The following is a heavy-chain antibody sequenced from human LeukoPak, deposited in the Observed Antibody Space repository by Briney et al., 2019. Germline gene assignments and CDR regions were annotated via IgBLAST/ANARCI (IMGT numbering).Heavy chain of an antibody. Sequence: GALRLSCAASGFTFSSYGMHWVRQAPGKGLEWVAVIWSDGSNKNYADSVKGRFTISRDNSKNTLYLQMNSLRAEDTAVYYCARDLDIVVVTAPLGYWGQGTLVTVSS. J-gene: IGHJ4*02. CDR1: GFTFSSYG. V-gene: IGHV3-33*01. CDR2: IWSDGSNK. CDR3: ARDLDIVVVTAPLGY. D-gene: IGHD2-21*02.